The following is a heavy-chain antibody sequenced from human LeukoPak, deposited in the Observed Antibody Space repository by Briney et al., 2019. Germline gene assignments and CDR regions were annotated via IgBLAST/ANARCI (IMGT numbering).Heavy chain of an antibody. Sequence: GGSLRLSCAASGFTFTGHAMNWVRQAPGKGLEWVSSISSSSQYIYYADSVKGRFTISRDNAKNSLYLQMNSLRAEDTAVYFCASDFLRDGYTVNPPGYWGQGTLVTVSS. CDR1: GFTFTGHA. CDR2: ISSSSQYI. J-gene: IGHJ4*02. V-gene: IGHV3-21*01. CDR3: ASDFLRDGYTVNPPGY. D-gene: IGHD5-24*01.